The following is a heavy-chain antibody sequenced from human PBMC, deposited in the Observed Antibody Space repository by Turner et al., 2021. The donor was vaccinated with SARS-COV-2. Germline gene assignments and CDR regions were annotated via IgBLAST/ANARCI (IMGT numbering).Heavy chain of an antibody. CDR3: ARHRPNSSGWYYYGMDV. Sequence: QLQLQESGPGLVRPSETLSLPCPVSGDSISSSNYYWGWIRQPPGKGLEWIASISYSGTTYYNPSLRSRVTISVDTSRNQFSLKLSSVTAADTGIYYCARHRPNSSGWYYYGMDVWGQGTTVTVSS. CDR1: GDSISSSNYY. J-gene: IGHJ6*02. V-gene: IGHV4-39*01. D-gene: IGHD6-19*01. CDR2: ISYSGTT.